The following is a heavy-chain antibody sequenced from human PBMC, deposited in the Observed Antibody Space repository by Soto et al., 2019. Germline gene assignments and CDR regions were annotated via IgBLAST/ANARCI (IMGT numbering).Heavy chain of an antibody. CDR2: IIPIFGTA. CDR3: AAFPHSSSWYYFDY. J-gene: IGHJ4*02. CDR1: GGTFSSYA. D-gene: IGHD6-13*01. V-gene: IGHV1-69*01. Sequence: QVQLVQSGAEVKKPGSSVKVSRKASGGTFSSYAISWVRQAPGQGLEWMGGIIPIFGTANYAQKFQGRVTITADESTSTAYMELSSLRSEDTAVYYCAAFPHSSSWYYFDYWGQGTLVTVSS.